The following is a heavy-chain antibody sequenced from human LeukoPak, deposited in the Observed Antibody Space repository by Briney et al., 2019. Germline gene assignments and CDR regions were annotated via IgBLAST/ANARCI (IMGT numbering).Heavy chain of an antibody. Sequence: PGRSLRLSCAASGFTFSSYAMHWVRQAPGKGLEWVAVISYDGSNKYYADSVKGRFTISRDNAKNSLYLQMNSLRAEDTALYYCARESHYDYVWGSYQHGAFDIWGQGTMVTVSS. V-gene: IGHV3-30*04. J-gene: IGHJ3*02. CDR1: GFTFSSYA. D-gene: IGHD3-16*01. CDR3: ARESHYDYVWGSYQHGAFDI. CDR2: ISYDGSNK.